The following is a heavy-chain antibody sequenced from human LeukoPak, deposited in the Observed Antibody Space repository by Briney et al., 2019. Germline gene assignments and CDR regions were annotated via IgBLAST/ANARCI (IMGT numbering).Heavy chain of an antibody. V-gene: IGHV1-2*06. CDR1: GYTFTGYY. J-gene: IGHJ4*02. CDR3: AREVAYYYDSSGYPYYFDY. CDR2: INPTSGGT. Sequence: ASVKVSCKASGYTFTGYYMHWVRQAPGQGLEWMGRINPTSGGTNYAQKFQGRVTMTRDTSISTAYMELSRLRSDDTAVYYCAREVAYYYDSSGYPYYFDYWGQGTLVTVSS. D-gene: IGHD3-22*01.